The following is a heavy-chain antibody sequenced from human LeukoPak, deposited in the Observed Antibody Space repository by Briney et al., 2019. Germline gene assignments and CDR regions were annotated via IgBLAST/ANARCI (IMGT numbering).Heavy chain of an antibody. Sequence: GESLKISCKGSGYSFTSYWIGWVRQMPGKGLEWMGIIYPGDSDTRYSPSFQGQVTISADKSISTAYLQWSSLKASDTAMYYCATFHKSPTTDYYYYGMDVWGQGTTVTVSS. J-gene: IGHJ6*02. CDR1: GYSFTSYW. D-gene: IGHD4-17*01. CDR2: IYPGDSDT. CDR3: ATFHKSPTTDYYYYGMDV. V-gene: IGHV5-51*01.